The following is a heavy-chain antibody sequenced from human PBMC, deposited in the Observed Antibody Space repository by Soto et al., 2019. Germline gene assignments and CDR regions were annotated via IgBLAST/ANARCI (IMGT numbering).Heavy chain of an antibody. CDR2: INAGDGNT. CDR3: AILVSTYFFDY. CDR1: GYTFTSYT. Sequence: QVQLVQSGAEVKEPGASVKVSCKASGYTFTSYTMHWVRQAPGPGREWMGWINAGDGNTKYSQKFQGRVTITRDTSASTAYMELTSLRSEDTAVYYCAILVSTYFFDYWGQGTLVTVSS. V-gene: IGHV1-3*01. J-gene: IGHJ4*02. D-gene: IGHD1-1*01.